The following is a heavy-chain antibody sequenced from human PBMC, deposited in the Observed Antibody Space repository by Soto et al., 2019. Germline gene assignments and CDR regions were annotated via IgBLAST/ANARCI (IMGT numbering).Heavy chain of an antibody. CDR3: ARCWGVRDYGDPYFDY. CDR1: GYTFTSYG. D-gene: IGHD4-17*01. J-gene: IGHJ4*02. CDR2: ISAYNGNT. V-gene: IGHV1-18*01. Sequence: PSVKVSCKASGYTFTSYGISWVRQAPGQGLEWMGWISAYNGNTNYAQKLQGRVTMTTDTSTSTAYMELRSLRSDDTAVYYCARCWGVRDYGDPYFDYWGQGTLVTVSS.